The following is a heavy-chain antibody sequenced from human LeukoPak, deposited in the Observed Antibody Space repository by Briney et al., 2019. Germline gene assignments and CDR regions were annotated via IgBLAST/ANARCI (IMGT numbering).Heavy chain of an antibody. V-gene: IGHV3-21*01. D-gene: IGHD4-17*01. CDR2: ISSSSYI. CDR3: AKDLTVTTPFDY. J-gene: IGHJ4*02. CDR1: EFTFSSYS. Sequence: GGSLRLSCAASEFTFSSYSMNWVRQAPGKGLEWVSSISSSSYIYYADSVKGRFTISRDNSKNTLYLQMNSLRAEDTAVYYCAKDLTVTTPFDYWGQGTLVTVSS.